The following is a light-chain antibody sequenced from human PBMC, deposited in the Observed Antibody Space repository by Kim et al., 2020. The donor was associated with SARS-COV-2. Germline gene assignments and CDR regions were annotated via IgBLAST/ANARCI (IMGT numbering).Light chain of an antibody. J-gene: IGKJ1*01. V-gene: IGKV3-15*01. CDR1: QRVSSN. CDR3: QQYKA. Sequence: ATLSVSPGERATLSGRARQRVSSNLAWYQQKPGQAPRLLIYGASTRATGIPARFSGSGSGTEFTLTISSLQSEDFAVYYCQQYKAFGQGTKVDIK. CDR2: GAS.